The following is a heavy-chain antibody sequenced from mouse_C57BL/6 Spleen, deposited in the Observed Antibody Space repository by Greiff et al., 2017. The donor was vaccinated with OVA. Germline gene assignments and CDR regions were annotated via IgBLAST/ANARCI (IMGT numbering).Heavy chain of an antibody. V-gene: IGHV2-9-1*01. CDR1: GFSLTSYA. D-gene: IGHD4-1*01. J-gene: IGHJ1*03. CDR3: ARYLSLGRDWYFDV. CDR2: IWTGGGT. Sequence: VQLQQSGPGLVAPSQSLSITCTVSGFSLTSYAISWVRQPPGKGLEWLGVIWTGGGTNYNSALKSRLSISKDNSKSQVFLKMNSLQTDDTARYYCARYLSLGRDWYFDVWGTGTTVTVSS.